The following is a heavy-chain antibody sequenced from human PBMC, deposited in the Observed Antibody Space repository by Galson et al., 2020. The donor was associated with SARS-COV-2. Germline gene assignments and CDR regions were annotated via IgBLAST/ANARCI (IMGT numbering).Heavy chain of an antibody. CDR2: INHSGST. CDR3: ARSRQDVTMIVGAITAYDHYMDV. D-gene: IGHD3-22*01. V-gene: IGHV4-34*01. Sequence: SETLSLTCAVYGGSFSDYYWSWIRQSPGKGLEWIGEINHSGSTKSSPSLKSRVTIAVDTSKNQFSLKLTSMTAADTAGYYCARSRQDVTMIVGAITAYDHYMDVGSKGTTVTISS. CDR1: GGSFSDYY. J-gene: IGHJ6*03.